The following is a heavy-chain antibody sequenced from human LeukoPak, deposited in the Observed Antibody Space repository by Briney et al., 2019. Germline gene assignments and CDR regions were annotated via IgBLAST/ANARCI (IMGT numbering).Heavy chain of an antibody. D-gene: IGHD1-20*01. Sequence: GGSLRLSCAASGFIFSSYGMHWVRQAPGKGLEWVAVIWYDGTTKFYADSVKGRFTISRDNAKNTLYLQMNSLRAEDTAVYYCAGDFGISEVYWGQGTLVTVSS. J-gene: IGHJ4*02. CDR3: AGDFGISEVY. V-gene: IGHV3-33*01. CDR2: IWYDGTTK. CDR1: GFIFSSYG.